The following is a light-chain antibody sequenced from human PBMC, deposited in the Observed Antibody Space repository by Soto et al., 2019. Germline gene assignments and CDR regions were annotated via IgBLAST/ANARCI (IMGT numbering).Light chain of an antibody. CDR3: SSYTSSSTLVV. V-gene: IGLV2-14*01. Sequence: QSALTQPASVSGSPGQSITIPCTGTSSDVGGYNFVSWYQQYPGKAPKLMIYDVTNRPSGVSKRFSASKSGNTASLTISGLQAEDEANYYCSSYTSSSTLVVFGGGTKLTVL. CDR2: DVT. CDR1: SSDVGGYNF. J-gene: IGLJ2*01.